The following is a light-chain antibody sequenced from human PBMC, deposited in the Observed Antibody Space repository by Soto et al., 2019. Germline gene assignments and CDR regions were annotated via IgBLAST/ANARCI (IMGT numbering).Light chain of an antibody. Sequence: IRLTQSPTSLIASAGDRVTITCQASQYIGNYLNWYQQKSGEAPRLLITGASNLEPGVPARFSGSGSWADFTFIISALQPEDVATYFCQQYDNLILTFGGGTKVEI. V-gene: IGKV1-33*01. CDR3: QQYDNLILT. CDR2: GAS. J-gene: IGKJ4*01. CDR1: QYIGNY.